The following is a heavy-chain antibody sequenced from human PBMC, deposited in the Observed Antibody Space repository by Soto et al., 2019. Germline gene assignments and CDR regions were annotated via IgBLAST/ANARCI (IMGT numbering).Heavy chain of an antibody. CDR2: ISAYNGNT. Sequence: QVQLVQSGAEVKKTGASVKVSCKASGYTLTSYGISWVRQAPGQGLEWMGWISAYNGNTNYAQKLHGRVTMTTDTSTSTAYMELRSLRSDDTAVYYCARGVEYYDSSGYSRLYYFDYWGQGTLVTVSS. V-gene: IGHV1-18*01. D-gene: IGHD3-22*01. J-gene: IGHJ4*02. CDR3: ARGVEYYDSSGYSRLYYFDY. CDR1: GYTLTSYG.